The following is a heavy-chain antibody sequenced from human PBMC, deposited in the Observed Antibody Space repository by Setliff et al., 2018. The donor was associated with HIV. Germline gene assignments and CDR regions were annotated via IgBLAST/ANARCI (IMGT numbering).Heavy chain of an antibody. V-gene: IGHV1-69*13. J-gene: IGHJ4*02. D-gene: IGHD3-10*01. CDR1: GYTFSSYG. Sequence: GASVKVSCKASGYTFSSYGINWVRQAPGQGLEWMGGINPLFGTTNYAQNFWGRLTISADESTSTTYMELKNLRSEDTAVYYCARSQGDYSGSGQDYNAISAFDKWGQGTLVTVSS. CDR3: ARSQGDYSGSGQDYNAISAFDK. CDR2: INPLFGTT.